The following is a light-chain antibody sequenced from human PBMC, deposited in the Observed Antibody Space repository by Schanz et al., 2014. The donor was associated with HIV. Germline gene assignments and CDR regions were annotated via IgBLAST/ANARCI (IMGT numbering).Light chain of an antibody. V-gene: IGLV2-14*03. CDR2: DVT. J-gene: IGLJ3*02. Sequence: QSALTQPASVSGSLGQSITISCTGTSGDVGRYDYVSWYQQHPGQAPKLLIYDVTYRPSGISNRFSGSKSGYTASLTISGLQAEDEADYYCCSYAGSGTSNWVFGGGTKLTVL. CDR3: CSYAGSGTSNWV. CDR1: SGDVGRYDY.